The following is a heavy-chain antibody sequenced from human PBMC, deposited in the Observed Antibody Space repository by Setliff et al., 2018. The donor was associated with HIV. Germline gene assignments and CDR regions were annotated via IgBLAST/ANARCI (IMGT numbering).Heavy chain of an antibody. J-gene: IGHJ6*04. V-gene: IGHV4-39*01. CDR2: RYHSGST. CDR3: ARLRYGSGIPLDV. D-gene: IGHD3-10*01. Sequence: PSETLSLTCTVSGASISSSTDYWGWIRQSPGKGLEWIGSRYHSGSTYQNPSPKSRVTIPVDTSKNQFSLELSSVTAADTAVYYCARLRYGSGIPLDVWGTGSSVTVSS. CDR1: GASISSSTDY.